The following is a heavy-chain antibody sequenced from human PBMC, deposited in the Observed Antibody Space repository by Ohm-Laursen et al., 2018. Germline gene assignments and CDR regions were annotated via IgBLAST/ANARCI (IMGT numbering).Heavy chain of an antibody. J-gene: IGHJ3*02. CDR3: ARARLDAFDI. CDR2: ISSGGSTI. V-gene: IGHV3-11*01. CDR1: GFTVSSNY. Sequence: SLRLSCAASGFTVSSNYMTWVRQAPGKGLEWVSYISSGGSTIYYADSVKGRFTMSRDNAKNSLYLQMNSLRAEDTAVYYCARARLDAFDIWGQGTMVTVSS.